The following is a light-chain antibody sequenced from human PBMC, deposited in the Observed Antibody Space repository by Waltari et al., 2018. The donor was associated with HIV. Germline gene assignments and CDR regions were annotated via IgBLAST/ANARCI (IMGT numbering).Light chain of an antibody. CDR3: CSYAGSYTYV. J-gene: IGLJ1*01. V-gene: IGLV2-11*02. CDR2: DVT. Sequence: QSALTQPRSVSGSPGQSVTISCTGTSSDVGGYNYVSWYQQHPGKAPILMIFDVTKRPSWVPDRFSGSKSGNTASLTISGLQAEDEADYHCCSYAGSYTYVFGNGTKVTVL. CDR1: SSDVGGYNY.